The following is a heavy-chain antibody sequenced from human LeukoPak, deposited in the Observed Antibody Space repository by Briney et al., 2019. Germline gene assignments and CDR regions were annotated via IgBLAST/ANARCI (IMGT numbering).Heavy chain of an antibody. CDR1: GGSFSGYY. D-gene: IGHD3-3*01. J-gene: IGHJ5*02. V-gene: IGHV4-34*01. CDR2: INHSGST. CDR3: ASLTAPTIFGVVHDLWFDP. Sequence: SETLSLTCAVYGGSFSGYYWSWIRQPPGKGLEWIGEINHSGSTNYNPSLKSRVTISVDTSKNQFSLKLSSVTAADTAVYYCASLTAPTIFGVVHDLWFDPWGQGTLVTVSS.